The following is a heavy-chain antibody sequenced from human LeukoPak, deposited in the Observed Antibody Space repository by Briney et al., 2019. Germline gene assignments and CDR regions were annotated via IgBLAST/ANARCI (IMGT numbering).Heavy chain of an antibody. CDR2: IWYDGSNK. D-gene: IGHD2/OR15-2a*01. Sequence: PGGSLRLSYAASGFSFSMSGAHRVRQAPGKGLEWVAVIWYDGSNKYYADSVKGRFTISRDNSKNTLYMQINSLRAEDTAVYSCAQPHTTEYCFDYFDYWGQGTMVTVSS. J-gene: IGHJ4*02. CDR1: GFSFSMSG. V-gene: IGHV3-33*06. CDR3: AQPHTTEYCFDYFDY.